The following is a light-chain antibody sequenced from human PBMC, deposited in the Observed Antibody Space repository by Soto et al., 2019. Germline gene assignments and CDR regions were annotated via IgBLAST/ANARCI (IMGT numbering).Light chain of an antibody. CDR2: GAS. CDR3: QQYNAWPIT. Sequence: EIVMTQSPATLSVSPGERATLSCRASQSVSSSVAWYQQKPGQAPRLLIYGASTRATGIPARFSGSGSWTEFTLTISSLQSEDSAVYYCQQYNAWPITFGPGTKVDI. J-gene: IGKJ3*01. V-gene: IGKV3-15*01. CDR1: QSVSSS.